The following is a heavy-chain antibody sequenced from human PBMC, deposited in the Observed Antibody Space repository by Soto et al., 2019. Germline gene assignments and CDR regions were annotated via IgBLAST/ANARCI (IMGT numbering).Heavy chain of an antibody. J-gene: IGHJ4*02. Sequence: QVQLVESGGGVVQPGRSLRLSCAASGFTFSSYGMHWVRQAPGKGLEWVAVIWYDGSNKYYADSVKGRFTISRDNSKNTLYLQMNSLRAEDTAVYYCASRIAVAGTFDYWGQGTLVTVSS. CDR1: GFTFSSYG. CDR3: ASRIAVAGTFDY. CDR2: IWYDGSNK. V-gene: IGHV3-33*01. D-gene: IGHD6-19*01.